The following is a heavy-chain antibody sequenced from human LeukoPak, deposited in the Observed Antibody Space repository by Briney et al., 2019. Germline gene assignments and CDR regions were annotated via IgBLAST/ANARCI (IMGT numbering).Heavy chain of an antibody. CDR2: ISISGSNI. CDR3: ARGRNAFDI. V-gene: IGHV3-11*04. J-gene: IGHJ3*02. Sequence: GGSLRLSCAASGFRVSGYDLNWIRQAPGKGLEWIAYISISGSNIHYADSVRGRFTISRDNANNSLYLQLSSLRVEDTAVYYCARGRNAFDIWGQGTMVTVSS. CDR1: GFRVSGYD.